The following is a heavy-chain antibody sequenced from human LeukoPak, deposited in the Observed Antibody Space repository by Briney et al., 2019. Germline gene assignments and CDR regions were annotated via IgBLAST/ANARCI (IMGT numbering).Heavy chain of an antibody. Sequence: SETLSLTCTVSGYSISSGYYWGWIRQPPGKGLEWIGSIYHSGSTYYNPSLKSRVTISVDTSKNRFSLKLSSVTAADTAAYYCARDLYYYDSSGYYADFDYWGQGTLVTVSS. CDR1: GYSISSGYY. V-gene: IGHV4-38-2*02. CDR3: ARDLYYYDSSGYYADFDY. CDR2: IYHSGST. D-gene: IGHD3-22*01. J-gene: IGHJ4*02.